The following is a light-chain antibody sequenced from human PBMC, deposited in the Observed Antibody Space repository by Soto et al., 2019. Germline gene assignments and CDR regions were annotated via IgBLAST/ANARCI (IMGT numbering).Light chain of an antibody. V-gene: IGLV2-14*01. CDR2: DVS. CDR3: SSYTSSSTLVV. CDR1: ISDVGGYNY. Sequence: QSVLTQPASVSGSPGQSITISCTGTISDVGGYNYVSWYQQHPGQAPKLMIYDVSNRPSGVSNRFSGSKSGNTASLTISGLKAEDEADYYCSSYTSSSTLVVFGGGTKVTVL. J-gene: IGLJ2*01.